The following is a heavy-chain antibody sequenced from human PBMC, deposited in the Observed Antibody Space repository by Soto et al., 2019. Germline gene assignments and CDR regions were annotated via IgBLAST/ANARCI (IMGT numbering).Heavy chain of an antibody. CDR3: ARDEVAAAGTNYYYGMDV. V-gene: IGHV1-46*01. J-gene: IGHJ6*02. D-gene: IGHD6-13*01. CDR2: INPSGGST. CDR1: GYTFTSYY. Sequence: QVQLVQSGAEVKTPGASVKVSCKASGYTFTSYYMHWVRQAPGQGLASMGIINPSGGSTSYAQKFQGRVTKTMDTSTSTGYMELSSLRSEDTAVYYCARDEVAAAGTNYYYGMDVRGQGTAVSVSS.